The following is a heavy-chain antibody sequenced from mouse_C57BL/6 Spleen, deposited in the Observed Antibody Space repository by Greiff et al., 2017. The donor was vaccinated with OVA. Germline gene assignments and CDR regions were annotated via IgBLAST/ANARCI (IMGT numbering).Heavy chain of an antibody. J-gene: IGHJ3*01. Sequence: LQESGPGLVAPSQSLSITCTVSGFSLTSYGVDWVRQSPGKGLEWLGVIWGVGSTNYNSALKSRLSISKDNSKSQVFLKMNSLQTDDTAMYYCASITTVGGFAYWGQGTLVTVSA. CDR3: ASITTVGGFAY. CDR1: GFSLTSYG. V-gene: IGHV2-6*01. D-gene: IGHD1-1*01. CDR2: IWGVGST.